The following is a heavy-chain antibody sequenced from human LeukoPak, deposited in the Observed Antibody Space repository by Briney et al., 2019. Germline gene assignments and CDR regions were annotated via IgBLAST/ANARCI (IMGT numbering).Heavy chain of an antibody. D-gene: IGHD7-27*01. CDR3: ARENWVFDY. V-gene: IGHV4-38-2*02. Sequence: SQTLSLTCTVSGGSISSGYHWGWIRQPPGKGLEWIGSVYRSGTTYYDPSFKSRVTISVDTSKNQISLKVRSVTAADTAMYYCARENWVFDYWGQGILVTVSS. J-gene: IGHJ4*02. CDR2: VYRSGTT. CDR1: GGSISSGYH.